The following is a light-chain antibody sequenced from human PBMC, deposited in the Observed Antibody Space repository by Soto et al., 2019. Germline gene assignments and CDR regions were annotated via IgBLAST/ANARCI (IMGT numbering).Light chain of an antibody. V-gene: IGKV3-11*01. J-gene: IGKJ5*01. Sequence: EDVLTQSPGSLSLTQGERATLSCRASQRVSSYLSWYQQKPGQAPRLLSYDAANRATGIPARFSGSGSGTDNTLTIISLYPEDFAVYFCHQRSNWSLSIPFGQVT. CDR2: DAA. CDR3: HQRSNWSLSIP. CDR1: QRVSSY.